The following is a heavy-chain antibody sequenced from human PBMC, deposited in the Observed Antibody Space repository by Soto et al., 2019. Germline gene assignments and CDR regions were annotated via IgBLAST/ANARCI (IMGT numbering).Heavy chain of an antibody. Sequence: QITLKESGPTLVKSTQTLTLTCTFSGFSLTTSGVGVGWIRQPPGKALEWLALIYWDDDKRYSPSLKSSLTITKDTSKNQVVLMMTNMDPVDTAKYSCAHSLGEDWFDPWGQATLVTVSS. D-gene: IGHD3-16*01. CDR3: AHSLGEDWFDP. V-gene: IGHV2-5*02. CDR1: GFSLTTSGVG. CDR2: IYWDDDK. J-gene: IGHJ5*02.